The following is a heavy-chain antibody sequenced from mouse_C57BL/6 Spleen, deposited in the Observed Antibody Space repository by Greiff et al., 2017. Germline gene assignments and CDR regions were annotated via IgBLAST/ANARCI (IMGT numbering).Heavy chain of an antibody. J-gene: IGHJ4*01. Sequence: QVQLKQPGAELVKPGASVKVSCKASGYTFTSYWMHWVKQRPGQGLEWIGRIHPSDSDTNYNQKFKGKATLTVDKSSSTAYMQLSSLTSEDSAVYYCAGAVVAPYAMDYWGQGTSVTVSS. CDR3: AGAVVAPYAMDY. CDR1: GYTFTSYW. CDR2: IHPSDSDT. D-gene: IGHD1-1*01. V-gene: IGHV1-74*01.